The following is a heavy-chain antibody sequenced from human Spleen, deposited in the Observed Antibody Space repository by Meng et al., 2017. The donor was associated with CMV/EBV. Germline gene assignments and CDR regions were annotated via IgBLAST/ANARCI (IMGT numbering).Heavy chain of an antibody. Sequence: QVQRVQCGAEVKKPGASVKDSCKASGYTFTGYYMHWVRQAPGQGREWWGWINPNSGGTNYAQKFQGRVTMTRDTSISTAYMELSRLRSEDTAVYYCARVSDVVLMVYAMAYWGQGTLVTVSS. CDR1: GYTFTGYY. CDR3: ARVSDVVLMVYAMAY. CDR2: INPNSGGT. V-gene: IGHV1-2*02. D-gene: IGHD2-8*01. J-gene: IGHJ4*02.